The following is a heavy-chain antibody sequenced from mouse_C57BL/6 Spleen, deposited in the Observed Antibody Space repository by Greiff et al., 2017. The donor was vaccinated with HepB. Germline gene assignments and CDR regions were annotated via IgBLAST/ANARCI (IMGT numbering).Heavy chain of an antibody. Sequence: DVQLQESGPGLVKPSQSLSLTCSVTGYSITSGYYWNWIRQFPGNKLEWMGYISYDGSNNYNPSLKNRISITRDTSKNQFFLKLNSVTTEDTATYYCAREDWGYYFDYWGQGTTLTVSS. V-gene: IGHV3-6*01. D-gene: IGHD4-1*01. CDR3: AREDWGYYFDY. CDR2: ISYDGSN. J-gene: IGHJ2*01. CDR1: GYSITSGYY.